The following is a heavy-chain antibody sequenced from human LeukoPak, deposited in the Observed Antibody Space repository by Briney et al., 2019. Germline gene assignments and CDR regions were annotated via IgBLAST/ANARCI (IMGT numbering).Heavy chain of an antibody. J-gene: IGHJ4*02. CDR1: GGSISSYY. CDR3: ARVERDGYNLYFDY. D-gene: IGHD5-24*01. CDR2: IYYSGST. V-gene: IGHV4-59*01. Sequence: SETLSLTCTVSGGSISSYYWSWIRQPPGKGLEWIGYIYYSGSTNYNPSLKSRVTISVDTSKNQFSLKLSSVTAADTAVYYCARVERDGYNLYFDYWGQGTLVTVSS.